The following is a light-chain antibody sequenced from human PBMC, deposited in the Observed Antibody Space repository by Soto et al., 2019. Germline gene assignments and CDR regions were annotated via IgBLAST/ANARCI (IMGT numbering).Light chain of an antibody. V-gene: IGKV3-20*01. Sequence: EVVLTQSPGTLSLSPGERATLSCRASQSLTTSYLAWYQQKPGQAPRLLIYGASSRATGIPDRFSDSGSGTDFTLTISRLEPEDFAVYYCQQYGSSSGWAFGQGTKVEIK. CDR3: QQYGSSSGWA. CDR2: GAS. J-gene: IGKJ1*01. CDR1: QSLTTSY.